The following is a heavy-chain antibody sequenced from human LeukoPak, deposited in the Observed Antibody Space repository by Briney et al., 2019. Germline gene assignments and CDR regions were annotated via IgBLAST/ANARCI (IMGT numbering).Heavy chain of an antibody. CDR1: GYLSTRYG. CDR2: ISGSTGNT. V-gene: IGHV1-18*01. CDR3: ARAGRGTYYYFDV. D-gene: IGHD3-10*01. J-gene: IGHJ4*02. Sequence: VKVSCKASGYLSTRYGFIWVRQAPGHGLQWMGWISGSTGNTNYAQIVQGRVSTTTDTSTNTAYMELRSLTVDDTAVYYCARAGRGTYYYFDVWGQGTLVTVSS.